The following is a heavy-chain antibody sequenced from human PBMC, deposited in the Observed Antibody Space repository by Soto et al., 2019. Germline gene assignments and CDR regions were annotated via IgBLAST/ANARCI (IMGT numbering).Heavy chain of an antibody. J-gene: IGHJ5*01. V-gene: IGHV3-23*05. CDR3: AKGRLAVGSDWFDS. Sequence: GGSLRLSCEASGFTFYSYAMIWVRQAPGKGLEWVTAIDSDGTDTYYADFVKGRFTVSRDNSKNTLYLQMRSLTAEDTALYYCAKGRLAVGSDWFDSWGPGTLVTVSS. D-gene: IGHD1-26*01. CDR2: IDSDGTDT. CDR1: GFTFYSYA.